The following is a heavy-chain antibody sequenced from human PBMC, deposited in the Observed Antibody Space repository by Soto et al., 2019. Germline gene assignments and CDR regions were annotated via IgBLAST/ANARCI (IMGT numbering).Heavy chain of an antibody. CDR2: TYYRSKWYN. CDR1: GDSVSSNSAA. D-gene: IGHD2-8*02. V-gene: IGHV6-1*01. J-gene: IGHJ6*02. Sequence: SQTLSLTCVISGDSVSSNSAAWNWIRQSPSRGLEWLGRTYYRSKWYNDYAVSVKSRITINPDTSKNQFSLQLNSVTPEDTAVYYCARDFGGSELNWAPGGYGMDVWGQGTTVTVSS. CDR3: ARDFGGSELNWAPGGYGMDV.